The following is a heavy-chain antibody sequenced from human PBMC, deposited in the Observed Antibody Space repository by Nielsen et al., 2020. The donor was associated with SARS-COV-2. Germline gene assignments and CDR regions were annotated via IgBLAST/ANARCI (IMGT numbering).Heavy chain of an antibody. CDR3: ARDPEGLFWYFDL. J-gene: IGHJ2*01. CDR1: EITFRDYG. CDR2: ITSTSSTI. V-gene: IGHV3-48*01. Sequence: GGSLRLSCAASEITFRDYGMNWVRQAPGKGLEWVSYITSTSSTIYYADSVKGRFTISRDNSENTLYLQMNSLRAEDTAVYYCARDPEGLFWYFDLWGRGTLVTVSS. D-gene: IGHD3-3*01.